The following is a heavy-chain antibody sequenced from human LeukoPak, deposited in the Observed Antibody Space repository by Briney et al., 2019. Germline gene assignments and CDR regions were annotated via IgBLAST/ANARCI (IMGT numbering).Heavy chain of an antibody. CDR3: ARGHYSSSWDDY. J-gene: IGHJ4*02. V-gene: IGHV3-48*01. CDR2: ISGSSGII. D-gene: IGHD6-13*01. Sequence: GGSLRLSCAASGFTFNTYTMNWVRQAPGKGLEWVSYISGSSGIIDYADSVRGRFTISRDNAKNSLYLQMNSLRAEDTAVYYCARGHYSSSWDDYWGQGTLVTVSS. CDR1: GFTFNTYT.